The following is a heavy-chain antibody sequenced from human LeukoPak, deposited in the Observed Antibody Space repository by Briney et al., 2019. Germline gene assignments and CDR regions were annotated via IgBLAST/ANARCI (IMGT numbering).Heavy chain of an antibody. J-gene: IGHJ3*02. Sequence: SETLSLTCTVAGGSISSYYGSWIRQPQGKGMEWIGYIYYRGSNNYNRCLKRGVNISVDKSKNQFSLKLSSVTAADTAVYYCARGEWELDAFDIWGQGTMVTVSS. CDR1: GGSISSYY. D-gene: IGHD1-26*01. V-gene: IGHV4-59*01. CDR2: IYYRGSN. CDR3: ARGEWELDAFDI.